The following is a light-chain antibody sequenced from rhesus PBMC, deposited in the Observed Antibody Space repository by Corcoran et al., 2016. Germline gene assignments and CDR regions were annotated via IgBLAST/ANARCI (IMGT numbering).Light chain of an antibody. V-gene: IGKV1S12*01. CDR3: QHYYDNPLT. CDR2: AAS. J-gene: IGKJ4*01. CDR1: QNIYSN. Sequence: DIQMTQSPSALSASVGDIVTIPCRASQNIYSNLAWYQQKPGKAPKLLNYAASSFQTGIPSRFSGSVSGTDFTLTISSLQPEDSAAYYCQHYYDNPLTFGGGTKVELK.